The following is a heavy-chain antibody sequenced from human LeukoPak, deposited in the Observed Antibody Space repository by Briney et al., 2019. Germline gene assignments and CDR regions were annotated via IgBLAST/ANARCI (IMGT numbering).Heavy chain of an antibody. V-gene: IGHV3-11*01. Sequence: GGSLRLSCAASGFTFSDYYMSWIRQAPGKGLEWISYISTSGSTIFYADSVKGRFTISRDNAKNSLYLQMNSLRAEDAAVYYCARDGDGYNYKLDYWGQGTLVTVSS. D-gene: IGHD5-24*01. CDR3: ARDGDGYNYKLDY. CDR1: GFTFSDYY. J-gene: IGHJ4*02. CDR2: ISTSGSTI.